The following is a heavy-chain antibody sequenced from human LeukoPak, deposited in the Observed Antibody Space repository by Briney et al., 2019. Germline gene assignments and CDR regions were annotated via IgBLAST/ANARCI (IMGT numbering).Heavy chain of an antibody. CDR1: GCTFSDYF. V-gene: IGHV3-21*01. D-gene: IGHD2-21*02. CDR3: ARGYCGGDCYGD. CDR2: VSGSSRHI. Sequence: PGGSLRLSCAASGCTFSDYFMNWVRQAPGKGLEYVSSVSGSSRHIYYADSVRGRFTISRDNTKSSLYLQMNSLRVEDMAVYYCARGYCGGDCYGDWGQGTLVTVSS. J-gene: IGHJ1*01.